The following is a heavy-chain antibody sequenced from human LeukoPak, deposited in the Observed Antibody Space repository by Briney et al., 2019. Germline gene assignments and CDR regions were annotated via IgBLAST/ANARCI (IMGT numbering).Heavy chain of an antibody. CDR1: GFTFSSYA. V-gene: IGHV3-23*01. D-gene: IGHD3-22*01. J-gene: IGHJ3*02. Sequence: GGSLRLSCAASGFTFSSYAMSWVRQAPGKGLEWVSAISGSGGSTYYSDSVKGRFTISRDNSKNTLYLQMNSLGAEDTAVYYCAKHLPHIVVVITEHPIDAFDIWGQGTMVTVSS. CDR3: AKHLPHIVVVITEHPIDAFDI. CDR2: ISGSGGST.